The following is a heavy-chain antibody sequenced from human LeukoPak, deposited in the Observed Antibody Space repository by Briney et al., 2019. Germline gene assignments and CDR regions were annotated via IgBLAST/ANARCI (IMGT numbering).Heavy chain of an antibody. Sequence: ASVMVSCKASGYTFVSYDINWVRQATGQGPEWMGWVSPKSGNTGYAQKFHGRVTMTRDTSINTAYMELSGLISEDTAVYYCTRGPPNWGYDFWGQGTLVTVSS. D-gene: IGHD7-27*01. CDR3: TRGPPNWGYDF. CDR2: VSPKSGNT. V-gene: IGHV1-8*01. CDR1: GYTFVSYD. J-gene: IGHJ4*02.